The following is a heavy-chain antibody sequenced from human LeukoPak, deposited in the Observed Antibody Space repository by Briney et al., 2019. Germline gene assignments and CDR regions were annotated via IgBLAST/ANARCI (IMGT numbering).Heavy chain of an antibody. CDR2: INPNSGET. V-gene: IGHV1-2*02. CDR1: GYTFPHYY. CDR3: ARDRDYSNTERGFDY. J-gene: IGHJ4*02. Sequence: ASVKVSCKTSGYTFPHYYIHWVRQPPGQGLEWMGWINPNSGETNSEQKFQGRVTMTWDTSISTAYMELRRVTSDDTAVYYCARDRDYSNTERGFDYWGQGTLVTVSS. D-gene: IGHD4-11*01.